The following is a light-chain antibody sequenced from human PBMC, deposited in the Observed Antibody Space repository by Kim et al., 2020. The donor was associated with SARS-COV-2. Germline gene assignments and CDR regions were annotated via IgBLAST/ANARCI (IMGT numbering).Light chain of an antibody. CDR1: QSISNH. CDR3: QQSYSTPFT. Sequence: ASVGYRVTITCRTTQSISNHLNWYQQKPGRAPKLLISAASTLQGGVPSRFSGSGSETDFTLTISSLQPEDFATYFCQQSYSTPFTFGPGTKVDIK. J-gene: IGKJ3*01. V-gene: IGKV1-39*01. CDR2: AAS.